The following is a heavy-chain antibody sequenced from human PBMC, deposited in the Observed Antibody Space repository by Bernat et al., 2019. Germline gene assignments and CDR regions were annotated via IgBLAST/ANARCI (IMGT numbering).Heavy chain of an antibody. CDR3: AKDMSYDSSGSLGY. CDR2: ISWNSGSI. Sequence: EVHLVESGGGLVQPGRSLRLSCATSGFTFDDYAMHWVRQAPGKGLEWASGISWNSGSIGYADSVKGRFTISRDNAKNSLYLQMNSLRTEDTALYHCAKDMSYDSSGSLGYWGQGTLVTVSS. D-gene: IGHD3-22*01. V-gene: IGHV3-9*01. CDR1: GFTFDDYA. J-gene: IGHJ4*02.